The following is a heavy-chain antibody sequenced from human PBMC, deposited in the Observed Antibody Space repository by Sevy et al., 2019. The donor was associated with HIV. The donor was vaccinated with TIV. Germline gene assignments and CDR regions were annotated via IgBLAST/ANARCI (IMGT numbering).Heavy chain of an antibody. CDR1: GGTFSSYA. J-gene: IGHJ5*02. CDR2: IGAYNGNI. CDR3: ARISTVRGLFNYFDP. Sequence: ASVKVSCKASGGTFSSYAISWVRQAPGQGLEWMGWIGAYNGNIKYAQNLQDRVTMTTDTSTSTAYMELTSLTSDDTAVYFCARISTVRGLFNYFDPWGQGTLVTVSS. D-gene: IGHD3-10*01. V-gene: IGHV1-18*01.